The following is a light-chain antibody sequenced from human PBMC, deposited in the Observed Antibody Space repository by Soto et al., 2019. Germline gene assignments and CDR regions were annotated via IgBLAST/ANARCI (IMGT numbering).Light chain of an antibody. V-gene: IGKV3-15*01. CDR3: QQSPT. CDR2: DAS. Sequence: VMTQSPATLSVSPGERATLSCRASQSVSTNLAWYQQKPGQAPRLLIYDASTRATGIPARFSGSGSGTEFTLTISSLQSEDFAVYYCQQSPTFDQGTKVEIK. J-gene: IGKJ1*01. CDR1: QSVSTN.